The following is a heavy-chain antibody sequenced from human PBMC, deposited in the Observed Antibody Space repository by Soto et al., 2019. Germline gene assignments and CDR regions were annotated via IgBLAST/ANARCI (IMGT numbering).Heavy chain of an antibody. J-gene: IGHJ4*02. CDR3: ANIGMTTAYY. Sequence: ELQLVESGGGLVQPGGSLRLSCAASGFTFSSYWMSWVRQAPGKGLEWVADIKKDGSGGSTYYADSVKGRFTISRDNSKNTLYLQMNSLRAEDTAVYYCANIGMTTAYYWGQGTLVTVSS. D-gene: IGHD4-17*01. CDR2: IKKDGSGGST. CDR1: GFTFSSYW. V-gene: IGHV3-23*04.